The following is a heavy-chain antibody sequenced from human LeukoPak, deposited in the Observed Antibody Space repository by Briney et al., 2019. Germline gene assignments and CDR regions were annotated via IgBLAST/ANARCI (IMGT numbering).Heavy chain of an antibody. D-gene: IGHD3-3*02. Sequence: PSETLSLTCTASGGSISSGGYYWSWIRQPPGKGLEWIGYIYYSGSTNYNPSLKSRVTISVDTSKNQFSLKLSSVTAADTAVYYCARANIHFWSGYYASYYFDYWGQGTLVTVSS. CDR1: GGSISSGGYY. CDR3: ARANIHFWSGYYASYYFDY. V-gene: IGHV4-61*08. J-gene: IGHJ4*02. CDR2: IYYSGST.